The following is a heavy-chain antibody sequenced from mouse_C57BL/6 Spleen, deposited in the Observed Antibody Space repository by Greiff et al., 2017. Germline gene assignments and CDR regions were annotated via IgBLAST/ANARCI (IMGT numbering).Heavy chain of an antibody. Sequence: QVQLQQPGAELVRPGTSVKVSCKASGYTFTNYWIEWVKQRPGQGLEWIGEINPGSGGTNYNEKFKGKDTLTADKSSSTAYMQLSSLTSDDSAVYFSARLNGSHYAMDYWGQGTTVTVSS. CDR3: ARLNGSHYAMDY. CDR2: INPGSGGT. D-gene: IGHD1-2*01. CDR1: GYTFTNYW. V-gene: IGHV1-54*01. J-gene: IGHJ4*01.